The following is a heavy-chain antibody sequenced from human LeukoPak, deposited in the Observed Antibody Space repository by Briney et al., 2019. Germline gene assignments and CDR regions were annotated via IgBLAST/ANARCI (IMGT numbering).Heavy chain of an antibody. V-gene: IGHV4-61*01. Sequence: SETLSLTCTVSGYSISSGYYWSWIGQPPGKGLEWIGYIYYSGSTNYNPSLKSRVTISVDTSKNQFSLKLSSVTAADTAVYYCARDAGDSGYDYFDYWGQGTLVTVSS. D-gene: IGHD5-12*01. CDR2: IYYSGST. CDR3: ARDAGDSGYDYFDY. CDR1: GYSISSGYY. J-gene: IGHJ4*02.